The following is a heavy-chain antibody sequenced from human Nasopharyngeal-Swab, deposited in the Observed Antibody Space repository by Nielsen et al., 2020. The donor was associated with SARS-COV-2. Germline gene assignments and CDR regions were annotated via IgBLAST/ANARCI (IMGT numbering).Heavy chain of an antibody. CDR3: AKDIGVDTAMIDY. CDR2: IWYDGSNK. Sequence: GGSLRLSCAASGFTFSSYGMHWVRQAPGKGLEWVAVIWYDGSNKYYADSVKGRFTISRDNSKNTLYLQMNSLRAEDTALYYCAKDIGVDTAMIDYWGQGTLVTVSS. J-gene: IGHJ4*02. V-gene: IGHV3-33*06. D-gene: IGHD5-18*01. CDR1: GFTFSSYG.